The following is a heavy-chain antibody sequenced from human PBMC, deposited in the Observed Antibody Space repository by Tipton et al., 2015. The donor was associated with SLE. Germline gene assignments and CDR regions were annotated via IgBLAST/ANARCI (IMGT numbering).Heavy chain of an antibody. Sequence: TLSLTCTVSGSISSQYWNWIRLPPGNRLEWIGNIYSSGSTTYNPSLNSRATISGDTSLNQLSLNLRSVTAADTAIYFCARGRSTAGTYDGFDIWGQGTMVTVSS. D-gene: IGHD3-10*01. V-gene: IGHV4-59*11. CDR3: ARGRSTAGTYDGFDI. CDR1: GSISSQY. J-gene: IGHJ3*02. CDR2: IYSSGST.